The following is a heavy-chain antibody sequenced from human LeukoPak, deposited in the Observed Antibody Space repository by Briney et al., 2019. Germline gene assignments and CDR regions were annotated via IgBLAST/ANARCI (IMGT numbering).Heavy chain of an antibody. D-gene: IGHD6-13*01. CDR3: ARELRIAAAGTIGY. V-gene: IGHV1-2*02. Sequence: ASVKVPCKASGYTFTGYYMHWVRQAPGQGLEWMGWINPNSGGTNYAQKFQGRVTMTRDTSISTAYMELSRLRSDDTAVYYCARELRIAAAGTIGYWGQGTLVTVSS. CDR2: INPNSGGT. J-gene: IGHJ4*02. CDR1: GYTFTGYY.